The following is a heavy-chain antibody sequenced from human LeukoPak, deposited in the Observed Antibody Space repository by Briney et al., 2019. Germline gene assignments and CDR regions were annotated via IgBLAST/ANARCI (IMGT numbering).Heavy chain of an antibody. J-gene: IGHJ6*02. D-gene: IGHD3-16*01. Sequence: GGSLRLSCAASGFTFSSYGIHWVRQAPGKGLEWVAVVWYDGKNKFYGDSVKGRLTISRDNSKNTVDLQMNSLRVEDTAVYYCAKRGTRATHGMDVWGQGTTVTVSS. V-gene: IGHV3-33*06. CDR2: VWYDGKNK. CDR3: AKRGTRATHGMDV. CDR1: GFTFSSYG.